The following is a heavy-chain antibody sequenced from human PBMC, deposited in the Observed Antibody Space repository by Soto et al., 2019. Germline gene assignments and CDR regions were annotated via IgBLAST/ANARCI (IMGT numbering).Heavy chain of an antibody. CDR2: IYVADSDT. CDR3: ARTDNPSFHFAY. V-gene: IGHV5-51*01. D-gene: IGHD1-1*01. Sequence: GESLKISCEGSGCTFSNFWIGWVRQRPGKGLESMGIIYVADSDTRYSPSFQGHVTISVDKSISTAYLQWSSLKASNTAIYYCARTDNPSFHFAYWGQGTLVTVSS. J-gene: IGHJ4*02. CDR1: GCTFSNFW.